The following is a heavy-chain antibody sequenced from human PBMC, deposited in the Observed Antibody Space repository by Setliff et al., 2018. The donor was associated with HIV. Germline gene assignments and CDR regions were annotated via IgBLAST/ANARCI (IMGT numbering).Heavy chain of an antibody. Sequence: PSETLSLTCAVSGYSIRDNFFWGWVRQPPGKGLEWIGSIFYTGNTYYNPSLKGRITISVDTSKNQFSLKLISVTAADTAVYYCAREHFDPWSQGTLVTVSS. CDR2: IFYTGNT. J-gene: IGHJ5*02. CDR1: GYSIRDNFF. D-gene: IGHD3-3*02. V-gene: IGHV4-38-2*02. CDR3: AREHFDP.